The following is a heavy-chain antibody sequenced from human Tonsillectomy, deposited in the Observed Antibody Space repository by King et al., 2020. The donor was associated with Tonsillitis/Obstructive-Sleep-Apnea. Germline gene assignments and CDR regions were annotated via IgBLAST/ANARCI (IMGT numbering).Heavy chain of an antibody. J-gene: IGHJ6*03. CDR3: AKLVVPAAKNYYYYYMDV. V-gene: IGHV1-18*01. Sequence: QLVQSGAEVKKPGASVKVSCKTSGYTFTSYGISWVRQAPGQGLGWMGWISAYNGNTNYAQKLHGRVTMTTDTSTSTAYMELRSLRSDDTAVYYCAKLVVPAAKNYYYYYMDVWGKGTTVTVSS. D-gene: IGHD2-2*01. CDR1: GYTFTSYG. CDR2: ISAYNGNT.